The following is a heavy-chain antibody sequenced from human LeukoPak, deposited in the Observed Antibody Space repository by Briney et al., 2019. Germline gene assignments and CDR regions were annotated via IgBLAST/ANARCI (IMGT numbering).Heavy chain of an antibody. CDR2: IRSKAYGGTT. CDR1: GFTFGDYA. D-gene: IGHD3-3*01. Sequence: GGSLRLSCTASGFTFGDYAMSWVRQAPGKGLEWVGFIRSKAYGGTTEYAASVKGRFTISRDDSKSIAHLQMNSLKTEDTAVYYCTRDYAYYDFWSGYYGPLDYYYYMDVWGKGTTVTVSS. CDR3: TRDYAYYDFWSGYYGPLDYYYYMDV. J-gene: IGHJ6*03. V-gene: IGHV3-49*04.